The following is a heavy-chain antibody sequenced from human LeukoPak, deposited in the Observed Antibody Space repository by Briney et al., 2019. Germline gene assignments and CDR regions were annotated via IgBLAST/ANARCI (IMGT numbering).Heavy chain of an antibody. V-gene: IGHV4-34*01. J-gene: IGHJ4*02. Sequence: SXTXXVXGGSFXXYYWSXIRQPPGKGLEWIGEINHSGSTNYNPSLKSRVTISVDTSKNQFSLKLSSVTAADTAVYYCAGSKGVSGTFDYWGQGTLVTVSS. CDR3: AGSKGVSGTFDY. CDR2: INHSGST. D-gene: IGHD1-1*01. CDR1: GGSFXXYY.